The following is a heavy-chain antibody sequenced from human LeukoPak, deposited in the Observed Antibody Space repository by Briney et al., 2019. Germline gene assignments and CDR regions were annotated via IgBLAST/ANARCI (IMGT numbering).Heavy chain of an antibody. CDR3: ARAFRPASDPHDFYDF. D-gene: IGHD3/OR15-3a*01. V-gene: IGHV3-64*02. Sequence: GGSLRLSWAASGFTFTNHPMHWVRQTSGKRLEYVSAISPSGDRTWYADSVKGRFTISRDNSKNTMYLQMGSLRPEDMGVYYCARAFRPASDPHDFYDFWGRGTTVTVSS. CDR2: ISPSGDRT. J-gene: IGHJ3*01. CDR1: GFTFTNHP.